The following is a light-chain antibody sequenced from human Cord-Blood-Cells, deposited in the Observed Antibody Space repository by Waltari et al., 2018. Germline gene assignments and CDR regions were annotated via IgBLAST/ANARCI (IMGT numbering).Light chain of an antibody. V-gene: IGLV2-23*01. CDR3: CAYAGRV. J-gene: IGLJ3*02. Sequence: QSALTQPAPVSGSPGHSIPISATGPRSDVGGYNLVSWYQQHPGKAPKLMIDERSKRPSGGSNRFSGSKSGNPASLTISGLQADDEADYYCCAYAGRVFGGGTKLTVL. CDR2: ERS. CDR1: RSDVGGYNL.